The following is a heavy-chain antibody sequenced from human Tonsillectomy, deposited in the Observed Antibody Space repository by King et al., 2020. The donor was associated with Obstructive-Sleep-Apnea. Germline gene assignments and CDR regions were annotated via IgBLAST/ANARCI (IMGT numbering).Heavy chain of an antibody. CDR2: IYTTGST. CDR1: GGSISSYY. Sequence: QLQESGPGLVKPSETLSLTCTVFGGSISSYYWSWIRQPAGKGLEWIGRIYTTGSTNYNPSLKGRVTISVDTSKNQFSLKLSSVTAADTAVYYCARDHPSIGELSTHWGQGTLVTVSS. CDR3: ARDHPSIGELSTH. V-gene: IGHV4-4*07. J-gene: IGHJ4*02. D-gene: IGHD3-10*01.